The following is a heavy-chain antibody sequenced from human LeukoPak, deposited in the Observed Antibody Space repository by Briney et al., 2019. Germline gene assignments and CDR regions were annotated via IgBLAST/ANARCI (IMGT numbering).Heavy chain of an antibody. Sequence: SETLSLTCTVSGYSISSGYYWGWIRQPPGKGLEWIGYMYHSGSTYYNPSLKSRVTISVDTSKNQFSLKLSSVTAADTAVYYCARDGTIWTNWFDPWGQGTLVTVSS. CDR3: ARDGTIWTNWFDP. J-gene: IGHJ5*02. V-gene: IGHV4-38-2*02. CDR2: MYHSGST. D-gene: IGHD3-3*01. CDR1: GYSISSGYY.